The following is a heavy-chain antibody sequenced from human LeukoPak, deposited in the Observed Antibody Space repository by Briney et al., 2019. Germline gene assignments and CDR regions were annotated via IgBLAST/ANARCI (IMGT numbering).Heavy chain of an antibody. CDR1: GYTFTSSD. D-gene: IGHD3-10*01. V-gene: IGHV1-8*01. Sequence: ASVKVSCKASGYTFTSSDINWVRQATGQGLEWMGWMNPNSGNTGYAQKFQGRVTMTRNTSISTAYMELSSLRSEDTAVYYCARAKRYNSGSFGYWGQGTLVTVSS. CDR2: MNPNSGNT. J-gene: IGHJ4*02. CDR3: ARAKRYNSGSFGY.